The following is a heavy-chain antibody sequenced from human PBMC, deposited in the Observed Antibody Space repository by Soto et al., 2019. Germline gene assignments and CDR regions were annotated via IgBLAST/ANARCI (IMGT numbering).Heavy chain of an antibody. CDR3: ASEPEYCSGGSCYSGRWFDP. CDR2: IIPIFGTA. V-gene: IGHV1-69*06. CDR1: GGTFSSYA. J-gene: IGHJ5*02. D-gene: IGHD2-15*01. Sequence: QVQLVQSGAEVKKPGSSVKVSCKASGGTFSSYAISWVRQAPGQGLEWMGGIIPIFGTANYAQKFQGRVTITADKSTSTAYRELSSLRAEDTAVYYCASEPEYCSGGSCYSGRWFDPWCQGTLVTVSS.